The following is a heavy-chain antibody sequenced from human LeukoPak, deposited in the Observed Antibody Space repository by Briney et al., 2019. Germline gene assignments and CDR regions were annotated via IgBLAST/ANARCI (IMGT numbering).Heavy chain of an antibody. CDR1: GYTFTDYY. CDR2: IKPDNGAT. CDR3: ARSLSITRGLITTMLGY. J-gene: IGHJ4*02. V-gene: IGHV1-2*02. D-gene: IGHD3-10*01. Sequence: ASLNVSCKASGYTFTDYYLHWVRQAPGQGLEWMGWIKPDNGATSYAQKFQGRVTMARDTSISTAHMELSRLRSDDTAVYYCARSLSITRGLITTMLGYWGQGTLVTVSS.